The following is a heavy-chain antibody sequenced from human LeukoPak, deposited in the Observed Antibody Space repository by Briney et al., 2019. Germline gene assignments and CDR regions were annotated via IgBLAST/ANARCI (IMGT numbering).Heavy chain of an antibody. Sequence: GGSLRLSCAASGFNFNNYNMNWVRQAPGKGLEWVANIKQDGSEKYYVDSVKGRFTISRDNAKNSLYLQMNSLRAEDTAVYYCARGYYYGRGLDYWGQGTLVTVSS. CDR2: IKQDGSEK. CDR1: GFNFNNYN. CDR3: ARGYYYGRGLDY. J-gene: IGHJ4*02. D-gene: IGHD3-10*01. V-gene: IGHV3-7*01.